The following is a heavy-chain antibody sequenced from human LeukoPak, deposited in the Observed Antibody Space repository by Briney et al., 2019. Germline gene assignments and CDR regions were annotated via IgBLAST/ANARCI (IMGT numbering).Heavy chain of an antibody. CDR3: TREHSGSLTIDY. J-gene: IGHJ4*02. D-gene: IGHD1-26*01. Sequence: GGSLRLSCAASGFTFSSYWMDWVRQAPGKGLVWVSRIKSDGSSTTYADSVKGRFTIARDNAKNTLYLQMNSLRTEDTAVYYCTREHSGSLTIDYWGQGTLVTVSS. CDR2: IKSDGSST. V-gene: IGHV3-74*01. CDR1: GFTFSSYW.